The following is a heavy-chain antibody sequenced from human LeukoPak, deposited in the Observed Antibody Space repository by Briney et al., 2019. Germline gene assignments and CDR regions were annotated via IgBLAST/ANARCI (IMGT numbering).Heavy chain of an antibody. D-gene: IGHD6-19*01. CDR1: GGSISSGYY. CDR2: IYHSGST. V-gene: IGHV4-38-2*02. Sequence: SETLSLTCTVSGGSISSGYYWGWIRQPPGKGLEWIGSIYHSGSTYYNPSLKSRVTITVDTSKNQFSLKLSSVTATDTAVYFCARSGSGRLLDYWGQGTLVTVSS. CDR3: ARSGSGRLLDY. J-gene: IGHJ4*02.